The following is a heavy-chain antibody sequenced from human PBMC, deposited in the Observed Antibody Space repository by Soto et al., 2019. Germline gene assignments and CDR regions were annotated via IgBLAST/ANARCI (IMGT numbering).Heavy chain of an antibody. Sequence: QVQLVESGGGVVQPGRSLRLSCAASGFTFSSYGMHWVRQAPGKGLEWVEVISYDGSNKYYADSVKGRFTISRDNSKNTLYLKMNSLRAEATAVYYCAKDRTTGLVFSHCLDSWGQGTLVTVSS. CDR3: AKDRTTGLVFSHCLDS. CDR2: ISYDGSNK. CDR1: GFTFSSYG. D-gene: IGHD3-3*02. J-gene: IGHJ5*01. V-gene: IGHV3-30*18.